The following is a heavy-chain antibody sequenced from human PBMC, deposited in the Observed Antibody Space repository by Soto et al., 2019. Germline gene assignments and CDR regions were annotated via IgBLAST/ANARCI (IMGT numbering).Heavy chain of an antibody. Sequence: ASVKVSCKASGYSFFSYYIHWVRQAPGQGLEWMGRFLASGGNTFYAQRFRGRVSMTRDTSSTNTVSLELTGLTSDDTAVYYCARAGATIFGVIDSWGQGTRVTVSS. CDR3: ARAGATIFGVIDS. J-gene: IGHJ4*02. CDR2: FLASGGNT. D-gene: IGHD3-3*02. CDR1: GYSFFSYY. V-gene: IGHV1-46*01.